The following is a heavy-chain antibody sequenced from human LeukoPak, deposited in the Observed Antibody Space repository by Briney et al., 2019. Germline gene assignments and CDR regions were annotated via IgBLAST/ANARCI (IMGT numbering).Heavy chain of an antibody. Sequence: GGSLRLSCAASGFRFSDYFMTWIRQAPGKGLESVSYISSSGTTIYYADSVKGRFTISRDNAKNSLDLQMNSLRAEDTAVFYCARSDGGTMNYWGQGTLVTVSS. V-gene: IGHV3-11*04. D-gene: IGHD2-21*01. CDR2: ISSSGTTI. CDR3: ARSDGGTMNY. J-gene: IGHJ4*02. CDR1: GFRFSDYF.